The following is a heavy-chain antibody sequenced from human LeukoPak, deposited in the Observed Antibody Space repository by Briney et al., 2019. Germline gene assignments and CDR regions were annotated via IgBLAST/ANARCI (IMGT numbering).Heavy chain of an antibody. Sequence: PGGSLRLSCAASGFSFADATTHWVRQVPGKGLEWVSGINWNSGTMGYADSVKGRFTVSRDNAKNSLYLQMNSLKTEDTALYYCAKDPYMDVWGKGTTVTVSS. CDR1: GFSFADAT. J-gene: IGHJ6*03. CDR3: AKDPYMDV. V-gene: IGHV3-9*01. CDR2: INWNSGTM.